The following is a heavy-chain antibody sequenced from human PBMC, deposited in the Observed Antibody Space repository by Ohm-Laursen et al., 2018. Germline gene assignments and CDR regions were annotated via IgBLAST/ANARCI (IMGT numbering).Heavy chain of an antibody. CDR3: ARGHPTGYYFAMDV. Sequence: SLRLSCTASGFTFSSYAMSWVRQAPGKGLEWVSAISGSGGSTYYADSVKGRFTISRDNAKNSLYLQMNSLRAEDSAVYYCARGHPTGYYFAMDVWGQGTTVTVSS. J-gene: IGHJ6*02. CDR2: ISGSGGST. CDR1: GFTFSSYA. V-gene: IGHV3-23*01.